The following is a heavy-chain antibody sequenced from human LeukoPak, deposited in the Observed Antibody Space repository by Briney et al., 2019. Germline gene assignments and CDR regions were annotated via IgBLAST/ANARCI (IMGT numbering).Heavy chain of an antibody. CDR3: ARHSATTMLDAFYI. Sequence: RGESLKISCKGSGYSFTSYWIGWVRQMPGKGLEWRGIIYPGDSDTSYSPSFQGRVTISADKSISTAYLQRSSLTASDTAMYYCARHSATTMLDAFYIWGQGKMVTVSS. D-gene: IGHD1-26*01. CDR1: GYSFTSYW. V-gene: IGHV5-51*01. CDR2: IYPGDSDT. J-gene: IGHJ3*02.